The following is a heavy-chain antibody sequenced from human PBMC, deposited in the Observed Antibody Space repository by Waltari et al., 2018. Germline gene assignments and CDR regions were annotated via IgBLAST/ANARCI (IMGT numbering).Heavy chain of an antibody. Sequence: QVQLMQSGAEVKRPGSSGKVSCRASGGTFRIHAISWVGQAPGQGLEWLGGVIPMFGTVNYAQRFQGRVTITAAESTSTIYMELHTLRSEDTAVYYCASGAGYCSSSNCPHDAFNVWGQGTMVTVSS. CDR1: GGTFRIHA. CDR3: ASGAGYCSSSNCPHDAFNV. J-gene: IGHJ3*01. V-gene: IGHV1-69*01. D-gene: IGHD2-2*01. CDR2: VIPMFGTV.